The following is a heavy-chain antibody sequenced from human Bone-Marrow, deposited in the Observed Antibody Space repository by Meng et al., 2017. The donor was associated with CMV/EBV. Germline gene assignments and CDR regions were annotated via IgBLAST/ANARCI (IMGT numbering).Heavy chain of an antibody. V-gene: IGHV3-30*02. Sequence: GGSLRLSCAVSGFTFRNHWMNWVRQAPGEGLEWVAFIRYDGSTKYYADSVKGRFTISRDNSKNTLYLQLNSLRAEDTAVYYCAKDRRYDFWGGFGYWGQGTLVTVSS. J-gene: IGHJ4*02. CDR3: AKDRRYDFWGGFGY. CDR1: GFTFRNHW. CDR2: IRYDGSTK. D-gene: IGHD3-3*01.